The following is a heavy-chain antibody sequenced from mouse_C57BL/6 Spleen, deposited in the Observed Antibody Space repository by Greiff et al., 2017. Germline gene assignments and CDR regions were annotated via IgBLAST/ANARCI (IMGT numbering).Heavy chain of an antibody. V-gene: IGHV1-82*01. D-gene: IGHD1-1*01. Sequence: QVQLKESGPELVKPGASVKISCKASGYAFSSSWMNWVQQRPGKGLEWIGRIYPGDGDTTYNGKFKGKATLTAATSSSAAYMQLSSLTSEDSAVYSSAEWGSSYEDYYDMDYWGQGTSVTVAS. CDR2: IYPGDGDT. CDR1: GYAFSSSW. CDR3: AEWGSSYEDYYDMDY. J-gene: IGHJ4*01.